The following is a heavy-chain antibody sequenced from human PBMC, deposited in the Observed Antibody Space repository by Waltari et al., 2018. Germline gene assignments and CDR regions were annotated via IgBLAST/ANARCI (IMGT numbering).Heavy chain of an antibody. V-gene: IGHV3-74*01. Sequence: EVQLVESGGGSVQRGGSLRLSCAASGFTFSSYWMHWVRQSPGKGLVWVTHIHGGGSTTLYANAVKGRFTISRDNAKNTLYLQMNSLTADDTAVYYCARAGNMDVWGQGTTVTVSS. CDR2: IHGGGSTT. CDR1: GFTFSSYW. CDR3: ARAGNMDV. J-gene: IGHJ6*02. D-gene: IGHD3-10*01.